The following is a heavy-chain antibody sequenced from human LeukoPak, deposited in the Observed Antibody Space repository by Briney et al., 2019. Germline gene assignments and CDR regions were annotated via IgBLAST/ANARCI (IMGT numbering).Heavy chain of an antibody. CDR3: ARDYMVRGVTTPNNWFDP. Sequence: PSQTLSLTCTVSGGSISSGGYYWSWIRQHPGKGLEWIGYIYYSGSTYYNPSLKSRVTISVDTSKNQFSLKLSSVTAADTAVYYCARDYMVRGVTTPNNWFDPWGQGTLVTVSS. D-gene: IGHD3-10*01. J-gene: IGHJ5*02. CDR1: GGSISSGGYY. V-gene: IGHV4-31*03. CDR2: IYYSGST.